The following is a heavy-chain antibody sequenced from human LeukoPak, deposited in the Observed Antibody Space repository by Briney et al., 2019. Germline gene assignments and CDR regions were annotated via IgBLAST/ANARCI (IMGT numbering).Heavy chain of an antibody. Sequence: GGSLRLSCAASGFTFRSYWMGWVRQAPGKGLEWVANIKRDGSEKYYGDSVKGRFTVSRDNAMNSLYLQMTSLKAEDTAVYYCARDKEAAVDFWSGYYPLWGQGTLVIVSS. J-gene: IGHJ4*02. CDR1: GFTFRSYW. D-gene: IGHD3-3*01. V-gene: IGHV3-7*01. CDR3: ARDKEAAVDFWSGYYPL. CDR2: IKRDGSEK.